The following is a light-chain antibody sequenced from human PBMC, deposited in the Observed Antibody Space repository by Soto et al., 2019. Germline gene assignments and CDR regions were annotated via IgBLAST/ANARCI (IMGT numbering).Light chain of an antibody. CDR2: DVS. Sequence: QSALTQPASVSGSPGQSITISCTGSSSDVGGYNYVSWYQQHPGKAPKVMIYDVSNRPSGVSNRFSGSKSGKTASLTISGLQAEGEADYYCSSYTSSNTRVVFGGGTKLTVL. V-gene: IGLV2-14*01. CDR3: SSYTSSNTRVV. CDR1: SSDVGGYNY. J-gene: IGLJ2*01.